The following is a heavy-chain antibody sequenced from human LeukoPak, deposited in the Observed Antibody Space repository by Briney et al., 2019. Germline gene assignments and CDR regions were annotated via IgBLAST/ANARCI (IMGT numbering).Heavy chain of an antibody. CDR1: GFTFSSYA. J-gene: IGHJ4*02. Sequence: GGSLRLSCAASGFTFSSYAMSWVRQAPGKGLELVSGISGSGGTTYYADSVKGLFTISRDNSKNTLYLQLNSLRAEDTAIYYCAKDLTYYYDSTGYYFDYWGQGTLVTVSS. CDR3: AKDLTYYYDSTGYYFDY. CDR2: ISGSGGTT. D-gene: IGHD3-22*01. V-gene: IGHV3-23*01.